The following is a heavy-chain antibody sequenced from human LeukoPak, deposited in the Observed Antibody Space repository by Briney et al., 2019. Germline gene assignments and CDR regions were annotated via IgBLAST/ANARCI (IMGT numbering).Heavy chain of an antibody. CDR1: GYTLTELS. CDR2: FDPEDGET. D-gene: IGHD3-10*01. J-gene: IGHJ6*04. CDR3: ATAGPGYYYYGMDV. Sequence: GASVKVSCKVSGYTLTELSMHWVRQAPGKGLEWMGGFDPEDGETIYAQKFQGRVTMTEDTPTDTAYMELSSLRSEDTAVYYCATAGPGYYYYGMDVCGKGTTVTVSS. V-gene: IGHV1-24*01.